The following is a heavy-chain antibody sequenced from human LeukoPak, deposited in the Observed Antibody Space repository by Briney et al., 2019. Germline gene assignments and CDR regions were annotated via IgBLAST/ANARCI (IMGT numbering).Heavy chain of an antibody. Sequence: GGSLRLSCTASGFTFGDYAMSWVRQAPGKGLEWVGFIRSKAYGGTTEYAASVKGRFTISRDNAKNSLYLQMNSLRAEDTAVYYCARDHFRGNSLWHFDYWGQGTLVTVSS. J-gene: IGHJ4*02. V-gene: IGHV3-49*04. CDR2: IRSKAYGGTT. CDR1: GFTFGDYA. D-gene: IGHD3-10*01. CDR3: ARDHFRGNSLWHFDY.